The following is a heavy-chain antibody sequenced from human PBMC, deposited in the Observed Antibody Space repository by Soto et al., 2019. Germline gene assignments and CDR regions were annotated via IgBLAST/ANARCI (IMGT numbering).Heavy chain of an antibody. J-gene: IGHJ4*02. D-gene: IGHD3-22*01. CDR2: INPSGGST. CDR3: ARDSPIYYYDSSGYQYYYFDY. V-gene: IGHV1-46*01. CDR1: GYTLTELS. Sequence: ASVKVSCKVSGYTLTELSMHWVRQAPGQGLEWMGIINPSGGSTSYAQKFQGRVTMTRDTSTSTVYMELSGLRSEDTAVYYCARDSPIYYYDSSGYQYYYFDYWGQGTLVTVSS.